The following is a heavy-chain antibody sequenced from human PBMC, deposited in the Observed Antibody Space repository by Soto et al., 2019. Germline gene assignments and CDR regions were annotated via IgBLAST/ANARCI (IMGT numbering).Heavy chain of an antibody. CDR3: AGSSSWYNDFDY. Sequence: PGGSLRLSCAASGFTFSSYAMHWVRQAPGKGLEWVAVISYDGSNKYYADSVKGRFTISRDNSKNTLYLQMNSLRAEDTAVYYCAGSSSWYNDFDYWGQGTLVTVS. V-gene: IGHV3-30-3*01. CDR1: GFTFSSYA. J-gene: IGHJ4*02. CDR2: ISYDGSNK. D-gene: IGHD6-13*01.